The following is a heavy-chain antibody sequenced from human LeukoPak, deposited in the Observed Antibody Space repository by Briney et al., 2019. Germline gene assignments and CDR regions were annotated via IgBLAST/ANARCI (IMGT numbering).Heavy chain of an antibody. V-gene: IGHV3-74*01. CDR3: ARDPPHFYGSSRYYFDL. CDR2: INRDGSST. J-gene: IGHJ4*02. CDR1: GFSFSTYW. Sequence: PGGTLRLSCAASGFSFSTYWIHWVRQVPGKGPVWVARINRDGSSTTYADSVKGRFTISRDNAKNTLYLQMDSLRVEDTAVYYCARDPPHFYGSSRYYFDLWGQGTLVTVSS. D-gene: IGHD3-10*01.